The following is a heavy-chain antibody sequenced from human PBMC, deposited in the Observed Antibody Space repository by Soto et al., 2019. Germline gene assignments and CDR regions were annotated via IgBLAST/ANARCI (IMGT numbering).Heavy chain of an antibody. J-gene: IGHJ5*02. CDR1: VGTFSTYT. CDR2: IIPIIGII. CDR3: AGDPDSPYNGSHASSYP. D-gene: IGHD3-16*01. V-gene: IGHV1-69*08. Sequence: QVQLVQSGAAVKKTGSSVKVSCKASVGTFSTYTITWVRQSPGQGLEWMGRIIPIIGIINYAQKFQDRVTINADKFTGTAYMELTGLRSDDTAVYYCAGDPDSPYNGSHASSYPWGQGTLVTLSS.